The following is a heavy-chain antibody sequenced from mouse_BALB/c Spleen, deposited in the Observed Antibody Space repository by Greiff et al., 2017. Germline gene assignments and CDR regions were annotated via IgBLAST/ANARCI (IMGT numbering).Heavy chain of an antibody. J-gene: IGHJ2*01. CDR3: ARGRQVGYFDY. D-gene: IGHD1-1*02. CDR2: ISDGGSYT. V-gene: IGHV5-4*02. Sequence: DVKLVESGGGLVKPGGSLKLSCAASGFTFSDYYMYWVRQTPEKRLEWVATISDGGSYTYYPDSVKGRFTISRDNAKNNLYLQMSSLKSEDTAMYYCARGRQVGYFDYWGQGTTLTVSS. CDR1: GFTFSDYY.